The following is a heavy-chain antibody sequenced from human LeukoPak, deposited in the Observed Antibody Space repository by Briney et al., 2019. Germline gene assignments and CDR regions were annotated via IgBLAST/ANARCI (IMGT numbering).Heavy chain of an antibody. V-gene: IGHV3-11*01. D-gene: IGHD4/OR15-4a*01. J-gene: IGHJ4*02. CDR2: ISSSGSTI. CDR1: GFTFSDYY. Sequence: PGGSLRLSCAASGFTFSDYYMSWIRQTPGKGLVWVSYISSSGSTIYYADSVKGRFTISRDNAKNSLYLQMNSLRAEDTAVYYCARRAGAYSHPYDYWGQGTLVTVSS. CDR3: ARRAGAYSHPYDY.